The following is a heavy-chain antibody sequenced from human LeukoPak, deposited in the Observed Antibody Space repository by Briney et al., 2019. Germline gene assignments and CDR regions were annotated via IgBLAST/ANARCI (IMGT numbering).Heavy chain of an antibody. J-gene: IGHJ6*03. CDR1: GFTFSGSA. D-gene: IGHD2-15*01. CDR3: TRHRAHSVVVVAATSHYYYYYMDV. V-gene: IGHV3-73*01. Sequence: PGGSLRLSCAASGFTFSGSAMHWVRQASGKGLEWVGRIRSKANSYATAYAASVKGRFTISRDDSKNTAYLQMNSLKTEDTAVYYCTRHRAHSVVVVAATSHYYYYYMDVWGKGTTVTVSS. CDR2: IRSKANSYAT.